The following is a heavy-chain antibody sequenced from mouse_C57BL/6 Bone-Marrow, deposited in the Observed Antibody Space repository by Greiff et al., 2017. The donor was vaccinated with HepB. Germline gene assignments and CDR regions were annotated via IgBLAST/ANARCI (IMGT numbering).Heavy chain of an antibody. CDR2: ISSGSSTI. J-gene: IGHJ1*03. Sequence: EVKLVESGGGLVKPGGSLKLSCAASGFTFSDYGMHWVRQAPEKGLEWVAYISSGSSTIYYADTVKGRFTISRDNAKNTLFLQMTSLRSEDTAMYYCARPGWLLLDWYFDVWGTGTTVTVSS. D-gene: IGHD2-3*01. CDR1: GFTFSDYG. V-gene: IGHV5-17*01. CDR3: ARPGWLLLDWYFDV.